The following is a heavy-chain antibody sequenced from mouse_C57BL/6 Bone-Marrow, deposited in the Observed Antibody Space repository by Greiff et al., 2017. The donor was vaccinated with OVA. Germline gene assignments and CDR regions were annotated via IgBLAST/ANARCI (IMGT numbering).Heavy chain of an antibody. CDR3: ARSSVVAFDY. J-gene: IGHJ2*01. V-gene: IGHV1-81*01. CDR1: GYTFTSYG. CDR2: IYPRSGNT. Sequence: VQLQESGAELARPGASVKLSCKASGYTFTSYGISWVKQRTGQGLEWIGEIYPRSGNTYYNEKFKGKATLTADKSSSTAYMVLRSLTSEDSAVYFCARSSVVAFDYWGQGTTLTVSS. D-gene: IGHD1-1*01.